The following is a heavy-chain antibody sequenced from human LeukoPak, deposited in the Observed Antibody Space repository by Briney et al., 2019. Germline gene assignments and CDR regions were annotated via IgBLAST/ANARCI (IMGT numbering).Heavy chain of an antibody. CDR1: GDSISSYY. CDR3: ARTGSTVTMLYPFDH. V-gene: IGHV4-59*01. Sequence: SETLSLTCTVSGDSISSYYWSWIRQPPGKGLEWIGYIYYSGSTKYNPSLKSRVTISVDTSKNQFSLKLSSVTAADTAVYYCARTGSTVTMLYPFDHWGQGTLVTVSS. CDR2: IYYSGST. J-gene: IGHJ4*02. D-gene: IGHD4-17*01.